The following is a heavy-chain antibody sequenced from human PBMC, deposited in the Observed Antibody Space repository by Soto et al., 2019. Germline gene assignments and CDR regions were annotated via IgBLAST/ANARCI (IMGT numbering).Heavy chain of an antibody. J-gene: IGHJ4*02. CDR2: IRSKAYGGTT. Sequence: PGGSLRLSCTASGFTFGDYAMSWFRQAPGKGLEWVGFIRSKAYGGTTEYAASVKGRFTISRDDSKSIAYLQMNSLKTEDTAVYYCTRDLYDILTGVTLWPHYWGQGTLVTVSS. V-gene: IGHV3-49*03. D-gene: IGHD3-9*01. CDR1: GFTFGDYA. CDR3: TRDLYDILTGVTLWPHY.